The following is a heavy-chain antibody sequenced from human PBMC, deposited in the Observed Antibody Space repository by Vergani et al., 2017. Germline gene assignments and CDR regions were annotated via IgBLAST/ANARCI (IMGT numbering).Heavy chain of an antibody. CDR1: GGSISSYY. CDR3: AATYYYGSGSLDY. Sequence: QVQLQESGPGLVKPSETLSLTCTVSGGSISSYYWSWIRQPPGKGLEWIGYIYYSGITNYNPSLKSRVTISVDTSKNQFSLKLSSVTAADTAVYYCAATYYYGSGSLDYWGQGTLVTVSS. D-gene: IGHD3-10*01. V-gene: IGHV4-59*01. J-gene: IGHJ4*02. CDR2: IYYSGIT.